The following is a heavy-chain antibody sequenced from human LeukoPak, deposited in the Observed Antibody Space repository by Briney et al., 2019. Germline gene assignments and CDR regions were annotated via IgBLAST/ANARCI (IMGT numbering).Heavy chain of an antibody. CDR3: AKLRYFDWLLGDAFDI. V-gene: IGHV3-11*04. Sequence: GSLRLSCAASGFTFSDYYMSWIRQAPGKGLERVSYISSSGSTIYYADSVKGRFTISRDNAKNSLYLQMNSLRAEDTAVYYCAKLRYFDWLLGDAFDIWGQGTMVTVSS. CDR2: ISSSGSTI. CDR1: GFTFSDYY. J-gene: IGHJ3*02. D-gene: IGHD3-9*01.